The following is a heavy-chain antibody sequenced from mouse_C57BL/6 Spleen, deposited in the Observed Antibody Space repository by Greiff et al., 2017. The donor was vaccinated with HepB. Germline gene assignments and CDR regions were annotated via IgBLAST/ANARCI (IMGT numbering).Heavy chain of an antibody. CDR1: GFNIKDYY. CDR3: TALTGTSVGYYFDY. V-gene: IGHV14-1*01. CDR2: IDPEDGDT. J-gene: IGHJ2*01. D-gene: IGHD4-1*01. Sequence: EVKLMESGAELVRPGASVKLSCTASGFNIKDYYMHWVKQRPEQGLEWIGRIDPEDGDTEYAPKFQGKATMTADTSSNTAYLQLSSLTSEDTAVYYCTALTGTSVGYYFDYWGQGTTVTVSS.